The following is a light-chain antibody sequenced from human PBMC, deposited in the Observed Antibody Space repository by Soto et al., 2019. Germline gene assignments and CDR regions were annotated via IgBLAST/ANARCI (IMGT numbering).Light chain of an antibody. J-gene: IGKJ1*01. CDR2: AAS. CDR1: QGIGNY. Sequence: DLQMTQSPSSLSASVGDRVTITCRASQGIGNYLAWYQQKPGNAPKLLIYAASTLKSGVPSRFSGSGSGTDFTLTISSLQPEDVATYYCQKYNSAPWTFGQGTKVEIK. CDR3: QKYNSAPWT. V-gene: IGKV1-27*01.